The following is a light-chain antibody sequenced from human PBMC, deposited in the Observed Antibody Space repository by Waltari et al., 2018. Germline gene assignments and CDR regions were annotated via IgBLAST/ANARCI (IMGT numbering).Light chain of an antibody. V-gene: IGLV3-10*01. CDR1: GFPQQY. CDR2: DDN. CDR3: YSKDTDGGSQGK. J-gene: IGLJ2*01. Sequence: SDLPHPPSVSVSPGQTAAITCSGDGFPQQYPFWSQQKSGQDPVLVMYDDNKRPSGIPGRFSGSSAGTVATLTITGAQVDDEADYYCYSKDTDGGSQGKIGGGTKLTVL.